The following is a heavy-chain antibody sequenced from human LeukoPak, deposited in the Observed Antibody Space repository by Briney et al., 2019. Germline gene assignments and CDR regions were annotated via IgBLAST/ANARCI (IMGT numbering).Heavy chain of an antibody. CDR1: GFTFSSYW. CDR2: IKQDESEK. V-gene: IGHV3-7*01. CDR3: ARGRGYCSGGSCYKLFDY. D-gene: IGHD2-15*01. Sequence: GGSLRLSCAASGFTFSSYWMSWVRQAPGKGLEWVANIKQDESEKYYVDSVKGRFTISRDNAKNSLYLQMNSLRAEDTAVYYCARGRGYCSGGSCYKLFDYWGQGTLVTVSS. J-gene: IGHJ4*02.